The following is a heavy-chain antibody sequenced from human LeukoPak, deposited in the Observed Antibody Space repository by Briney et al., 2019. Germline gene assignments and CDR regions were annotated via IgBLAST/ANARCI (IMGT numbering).Heavy chain of an antibody. Sequence: PSETLSLTCTVSGGSISSYYWSWIRQPPGKGLEWIGYIYYSGSTNYNPSLQSRVTISVDTSKNQFSLKLSSVTAADTAIYYCVREYGFMTTVFHAFDIWGQGTMVTVSS. V-gene: IGHV4-59*12. CDR3: VREYGFMTTVFHAFDI. CDR1: GGSISSYY. D-gene: IGHD4-17*01. CDR2: IYYSGST. J-gene: IGHJ3*02.